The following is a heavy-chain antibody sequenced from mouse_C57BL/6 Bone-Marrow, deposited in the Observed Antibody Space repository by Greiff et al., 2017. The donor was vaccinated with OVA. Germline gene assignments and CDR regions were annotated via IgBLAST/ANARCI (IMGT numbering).Heavy chain of an antibody. J-gene: IGHJ1*03. D-gene: IGHD1-1*01. CDR1: GYTFTNYW. CDR3: ARACFYYGSSYWYFDG. Sequence: VQLQQSGAELVRPGTSVKMSCKASGYTFTNYWIGWAKQRPGHGLEWIGDIYPGGGYTNYNEKFKGKATLPAYKSSSTAYMQFSNLTSEDSAIYYCARACFYYGSSYWYFDGWGTGTTVTVSS. V-gene: IGHV1-63*01. CDR2: IYPGGGYT.